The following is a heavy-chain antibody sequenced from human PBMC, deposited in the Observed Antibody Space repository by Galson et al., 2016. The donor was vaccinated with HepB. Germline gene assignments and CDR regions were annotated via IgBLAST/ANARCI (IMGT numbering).Heavy chain of an antibody. Sequence: AMNWVRQAPGKGLEWVAAVSGSAAGTEYGITIDYADSVKGRFTISRDNSKNTLYLQMNSLRAEDTAVYYCAKVGPSCSSTRCSDYYFDYWGQGTLVTVSS. J-gene: IGHJ4*02. D-gene: IGHD2-2*01. CDR2: VSGSAAGT. CDR3: AKVGPSCSSTRCSDYYFDY. V-gene: IGHV3-23*01. CDR1: A.